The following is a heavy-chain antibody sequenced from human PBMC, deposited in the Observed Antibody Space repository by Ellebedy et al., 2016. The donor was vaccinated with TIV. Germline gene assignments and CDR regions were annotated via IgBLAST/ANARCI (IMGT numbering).Heavy chain of an antibody. CDR1: GYTFTSYG. J-gene: IGHJ4*02. CDR3: ARDNSGYGLWDG. V-gene: IGHV1-18*01. CDR2: ISAYNGNT. Sequence: ASVKVSXKASGYTFTSYGISWVRQAPGQGLEWMGWISAYNGNTNYAQKLQGRVTMTTDTSTSTAYMELRSLRSDDTAVYYCARDNSGYGLWDGWGQGTLVTVSS. D-gene: IGHD5-12*01.